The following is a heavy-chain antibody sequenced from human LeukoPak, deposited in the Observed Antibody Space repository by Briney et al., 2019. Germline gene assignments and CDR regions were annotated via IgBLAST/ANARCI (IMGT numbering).Heavy chain of an antibody. D-gene: IGHD3-9*01. CDR3: ARFSATGYYSDAFDI. V-gene: IGHV4-59*01. Sequence: PSETLSLTCTVSGGSISSYYWSWLRQPPGKGLEWIGYIYYSGSTNYNPSLKSRVTISVDTSKNQFSLKLSSVTAADTAVYYCARFSATGYYSDAFDIWGQGTMVTVSS. CDR2: IYYSGST. CDR1: GGSISSYY. J-gene: IGHJ3*02.